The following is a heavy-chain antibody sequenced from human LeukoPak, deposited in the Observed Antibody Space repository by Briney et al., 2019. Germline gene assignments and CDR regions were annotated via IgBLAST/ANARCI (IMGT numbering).Heavy chain of an antibody. V-gene: IGHV4-59*01. D-gene: IGHD6-6*01. J-gene: IGHJ4*02. CDR3: ARDGSSSPLSY. Sequence: SETLSLTCTVSGGSISSYYWSWIRQPPGKGLEWIGNIFYSGSSNYNPSLKSRVTISVDTSRNQFSLKLSSVTTADTAVYYCARDGSSSPLSYWGQGTLVTVSS. CDR1: GGSISSYY. CDR2: IFYSGSS.